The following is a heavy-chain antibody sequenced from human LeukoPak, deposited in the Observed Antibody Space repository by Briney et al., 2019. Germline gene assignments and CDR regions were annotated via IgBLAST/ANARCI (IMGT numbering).Heavy chain of an antibody. CDR2: INTSGST. CDR1: GGSISSYY. CDR3: ASDSTPYYDSSGYYYLDY. J-gene: IGHJ4*02. D-gene: IGHD3-22*01. Sequence: SETLSLTCTVSGGSISSYYWSWIRQPAGKGLEWIGRINTSGSTNYNPSLKSRVTMSVDTSKNQFSLKLSSVTAADTAVYYCASDSTPYYDSSGYYYLDYWGQGTLVTVSS. V-gene: IGHV4-4*07.